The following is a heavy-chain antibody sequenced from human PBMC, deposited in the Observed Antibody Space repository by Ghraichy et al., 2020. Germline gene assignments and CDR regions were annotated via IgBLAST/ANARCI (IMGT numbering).Heavy chain of an antibody. CDR2: FYISGST. CDR3: ARDWGESGSRFVEWFYMDV. CDR1: GGSINNGSYS. J-gene: IGHJ6*03. V-gene: IGHV4-61*02. Sequence: SETLSLTCSVSGGSINNGSYSWSWIRQPAGKGLEWIGRFYISGSTSYNPSLKRRVTMSVDKSKNQFSLKVTSVTAADTAVYYCARDWGESGSRFVEWFYMDVSGKGTTVTVSS. D-gene: IGHD3-3*01.